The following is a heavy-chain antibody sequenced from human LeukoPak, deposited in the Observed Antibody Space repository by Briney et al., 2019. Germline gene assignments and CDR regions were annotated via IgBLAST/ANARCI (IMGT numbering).Heavy chain of an antibody. Sequence: SSETLSLTCAVYGVSFSGYYWSWIRQPPGKGLEWMVEINHGGSTNYNPSLKSRVTISVDTSKTQSSLKLSSVTAADAAVYCCARVRDFDWLLYVRGGMDVWGTGNPVTVSS. J-gene: IGHJ6*04. CDR1: GVSFSGYY. V-gene: IGHV4-34*01. CDR2: INHGGST. D-gene: IGHD3-9*01. CDR3: ARVRDFDWLLYVRGGMDV.